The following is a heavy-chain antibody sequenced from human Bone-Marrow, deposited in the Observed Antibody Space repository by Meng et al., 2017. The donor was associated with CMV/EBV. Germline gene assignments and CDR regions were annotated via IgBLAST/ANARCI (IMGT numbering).Heavy chain of an antibody. CDR2: IYYSGST. V-gene: IGHV4-39*07. CDR1: GGSTSSSSYY. J-gene: IGHJ5*02. Sequence: SGGSTSSSSYYWSWIRQPPGKGLEWIGSIYYSGSTYYNPSLKSRVTISVDTSKNQFSLKLSSVTAADTAVYYCARSRRAAMGNWFDPWGQGTLVTVSS. CDR3: ARSRRAAMGNWFDP. D-gene: IGHD5-18*01.